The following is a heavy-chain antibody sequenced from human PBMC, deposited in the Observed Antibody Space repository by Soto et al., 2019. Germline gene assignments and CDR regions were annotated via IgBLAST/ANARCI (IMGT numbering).Heavy chain of an antibody. J-gene: IGHJ5*02. Sequence: SETLSLTCTVSGGSISSSNYYWSWIRQPPGKGLYWIGYIYYCGSINYNPSFKSRVTISLYSSKNQFSLKLSFFTAADTAVYYCARVIYYYDSSGYFDWFDPWGQGTLVTVSS. D-gene: IGHD3-22*01. CDR3: ARVIYYYDSSGYFDWFDP. CDR2: IYYCGSI. CDR1: GGSISSSNYY. V-gene: IGHV4-61*01.